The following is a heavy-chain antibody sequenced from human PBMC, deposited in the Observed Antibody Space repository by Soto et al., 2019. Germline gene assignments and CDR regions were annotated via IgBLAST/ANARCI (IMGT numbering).Heavy chain of an antibody. D-gene: IGHD3-22*01. V-gene: IGHV3-48*03. CDR1: GFTFSSYE. CDR3: ASPYYYDSSAPTNYYYGMDV. Sequence: EVQLVESGGGLVQPGGSLRLSCAASGFTFSSYEMNWVRQAPGKWLEWVSYISSSGSTIYYADSVKGRFTISRDNVKNSLYLQMNSLRAEDTAVYYCASPYYYDSSAPTNYYYGMDVWGQGTTVTVSS. CDR2: ISSSGSTI. J-gene: IGHJ6*02.